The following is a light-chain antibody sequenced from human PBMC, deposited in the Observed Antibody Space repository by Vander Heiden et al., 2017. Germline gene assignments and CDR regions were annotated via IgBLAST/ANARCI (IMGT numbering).Light chain of an antibody. CDR2: GAS. J-gene: IGKJ3*01. CDR1: QSVSSSY. Sequence: IVLTQSPGTLSLSPGERATLSCRASQSVSSSYIAWYQQKPGQAPRLLIYGASSRATGIPDRFSGSGSGTDFTLTISRLEPEDFAVYYCQQYGSSFTFGPGTKVDIK. V-gene: IGKV3-20*01. CDR3: QQYGSSFT.